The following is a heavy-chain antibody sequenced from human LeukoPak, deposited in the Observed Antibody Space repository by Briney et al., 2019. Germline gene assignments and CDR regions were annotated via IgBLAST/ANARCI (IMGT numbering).Heavy chain of an antibody. D-gene: IGHD3-22*01. J-gene: IGHJ4*02. CDR2: ISAYNGNT. V-gene: IGHV1-2*02. Sequence: ASVKVSCKSSENTFTAYYIHWVRQAPGQGLEWMGWISAYNGNTNYAQKFQGRVTMTRDTSISTAYMELSRLRSDDTAVYYCARSIVVVIPRFDYWGQGTLVTVSS. CDR1: ENTFTAYY. CDR3: ARSIVVVIPRFDY.